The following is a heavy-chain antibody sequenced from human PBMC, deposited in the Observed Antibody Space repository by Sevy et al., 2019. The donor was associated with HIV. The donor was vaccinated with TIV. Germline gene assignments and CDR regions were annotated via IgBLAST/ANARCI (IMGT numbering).Heavy chain of an antibody. J-gene: IGHJ4*02. V-gene: IGHV3-11*06. CDR2: ISSSSSYT. CDR1: GFIFSNYY. Sequence: GGSLRLSCAASGFIFSNYYMSWIRQAPGKGLEWVSYISSSSSYTNYADSVKGRFTISRDNAKNSLYLQMNSLRAEDTAVYYCVRDDRDGYFEHWGQGTLVTVSS. CDR3: VRDDRDGYFEH.